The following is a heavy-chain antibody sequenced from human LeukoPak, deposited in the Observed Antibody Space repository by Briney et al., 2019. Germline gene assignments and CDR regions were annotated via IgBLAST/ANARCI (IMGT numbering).Heavy chain of an antibody. J-gene: IGHJ4*02. D-gene: IGHD3-10*01. CDR3: ARDRGLGGLDHFDY. CDR1: GYTFTSYD. Sequence: GASVKVSCKASGYTFTSYDINWVRQATGQGLEWMGWMNPNSGNTGYAQKFQGRVTMTRNTSISTAYMELSSLRSEDTAVYYCARDRGLGGLDHFDYWGQGTLVTVSS. V-gene: IGHV1-8*01. CDR2: MNPNSGNT.